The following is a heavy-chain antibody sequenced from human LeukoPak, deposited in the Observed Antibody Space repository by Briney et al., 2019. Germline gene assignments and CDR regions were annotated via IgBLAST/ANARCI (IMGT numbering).Heavy chain of an antibody. CDR2: ITASSTAI. J-gene: IGHJ4*02. D-gene: IGHD3-9*01. CDR3: ARTYYDILTGYNPYFDY. V-gene: IGHV3-21*01. Sequence: GGSLRLSCAASGFTFNTYTMSWVRQAPGKGLEWVSSITASSTAIYSADSVKGRFTISRDNAKNFLYLQMNSLRAEDTAVYYCARTYYDILTGYNPYFDYWGQGILVTVSS. CDR1: GFTFNTYT.